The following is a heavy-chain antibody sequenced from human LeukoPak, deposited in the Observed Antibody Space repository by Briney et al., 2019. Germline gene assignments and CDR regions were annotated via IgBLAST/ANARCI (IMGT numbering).Heavy chain of an antibody. CDR3: ARIVFAAFDY. J-gene: IGHJ4*02. D-gene: IGHD3-3*01. V-gene: IGHV4-34*01. CDR2: INHSGST. Sequence: PSETLSLTCAVHGGSFSGYYWSWIRQPPGKGLEWIGEINHSGSTNYNPSLKSRVTISVDTSKNQFSLKLSSVTAADTAVYYCARIVFAAFDYWGQGTLVTVSS. CDR1: GGSFSGYY.